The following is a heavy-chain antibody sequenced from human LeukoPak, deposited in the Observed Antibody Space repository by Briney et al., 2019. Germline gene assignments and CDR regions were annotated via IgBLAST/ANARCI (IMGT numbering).Heavy chain of an antibody. D-gene: IGHD3-22*01. V-gene: IGHV4-59*11. CDR2: IYNSGST. J-gene: IGHJ4*02. Sequence: SETLSLTCTVSGGSISSHYWSWIRQPPGKGLEWIGYIYNSGSTNYNPSLKSRVTISLDTSKNQFSLKLSSVTAADTAVYYCARDNNYYDSSGYFDYWGQGTLVTVSS. CDR3: ARDNNYYDSSGYFDY. CDR1: GGSISSHY.